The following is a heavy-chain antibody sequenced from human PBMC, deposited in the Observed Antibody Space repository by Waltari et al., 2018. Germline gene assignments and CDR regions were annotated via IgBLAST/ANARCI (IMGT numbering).Heavy chain of an antibody. D-gene: IGHD1-1*01. CDR2: IIPIFGKA. J-gene: IGHJ4*02. V-gene: IGHV1-69*08. CDR3: ARDDATTGHLDS. Sequence: QVQMVQSGAEVKKPGPSVTVSCKTSGGTLSDYTINWVRQAPGQGLEWMGRIIPIFGKANYAQKFQGRVTFTADKSTHTAYMEVSGLTSEDTALYYCARDDATTGHLDSWGQGTPVTISS. CDR1: GGTLSDYT.